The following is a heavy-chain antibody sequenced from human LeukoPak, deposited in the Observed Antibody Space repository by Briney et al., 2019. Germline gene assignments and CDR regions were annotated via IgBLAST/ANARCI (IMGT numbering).Heavy chain of an antibody. J-gene: IGHJ4*02. V-gene: IGHV3-21*01. CDR1: GFTFTNYA. Sequence: GGSLRLSCAASGFTFTNYAMSWVRQAPGKGLEWVSSISSSSSYIYYADSVKGRFTISRDNAKNSLYLQMNSLRAEDTAVYYCATDRGHFDYWGQGTLVTVSS. CDR3: ATDRGHFDY. CDR2: ISSSSSYI.